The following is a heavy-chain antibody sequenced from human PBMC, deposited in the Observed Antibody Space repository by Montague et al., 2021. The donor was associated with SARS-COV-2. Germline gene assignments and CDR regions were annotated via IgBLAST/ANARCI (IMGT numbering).Heavy chain of an antibody. CDR2: IWYDGSNK. CDR3: ARVLGYYGMDV. V-gene: IGHV3-33*01. CDR1: GFTFSSYG. J-gene: IGHJ6*02. Sequence: SLRLSCAASGFTFSSYGMHWVRQAPGKGLEWVAVIWYDGSNKYYADSVKGRFTISRDNSKNTLYLQMNSLRAEDTTVYYCARVLGYYGMDVWSQGTTATVSS. D-gene: IGHD3-3*02.